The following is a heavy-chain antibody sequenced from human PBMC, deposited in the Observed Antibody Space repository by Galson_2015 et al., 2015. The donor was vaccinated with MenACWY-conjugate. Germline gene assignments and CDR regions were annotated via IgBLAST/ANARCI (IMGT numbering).Heavy chain of an antibody. CDR1: GFTFSSYG. J-gene: IGHJ6*02. CDR2: IWYDGSNK. V-gene: IGHV3-33*01. CDR3: ARAGYSGYDLYYYGMDV. D-gene: IGHD5-12*01. Sequence: SLRLSCAASGFTFSSYGMHWVRQAPGKGLEWVAVIWYDGSNKYYADSVKGRFTISRDNSKNTLYLQMNSLRAEDTAVYYCARAGYSGYDLYYYGMDVWGQGTTVTVSS.